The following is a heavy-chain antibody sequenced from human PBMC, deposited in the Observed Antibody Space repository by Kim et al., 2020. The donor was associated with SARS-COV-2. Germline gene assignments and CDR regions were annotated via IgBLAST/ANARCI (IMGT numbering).Heavy chain of an antibody. J-gene: IGHJ6*02. Sequence: GGSLRLSCAASGFTFSSYSMNWVRQAPGKGLEWVSYISSSSSTIYYADSVKGRFTISRDNAKNSLYLQMNSLRDEDTAVYYCAREPSGVRGHLGGMDVWGQGTTVTVSS. V-gene: IGHV3-48*02. CDR1: GFTFSSYS. CDR2: ISSSSSTI. CDR3: AREPSGVRGHLGGMDV. D-gene: IGHD3-10*01.